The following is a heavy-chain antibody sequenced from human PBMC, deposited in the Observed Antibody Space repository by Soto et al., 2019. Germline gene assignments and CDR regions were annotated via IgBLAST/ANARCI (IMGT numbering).Heavy chain of an antibody. CDR3: ARRRVVWYPGLEAAADSYYFDY. D-gene: IGHD2-15*01. CDR1: GYSFTSYW. CDR2: IYPGDSDT. V-gene: IGHV5-51*01. J-gene: IGHJ4*02. Sequence: GESLKISCKGSGYSFTSYWIGWVRQMPGKGLEWMGIIYPGDSDTRYSPSFQGQVTISADKSISTAYLQWSSLKASDTAMYYCARRRVVWYPGLEAAADSYYFDYWGQGTLVTVSS.